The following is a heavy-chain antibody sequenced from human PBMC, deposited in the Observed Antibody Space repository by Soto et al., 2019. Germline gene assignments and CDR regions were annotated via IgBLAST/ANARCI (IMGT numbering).Heavy chain of an antibody. J-gene: IGHJ6*02. V-gene: IGHV1-3*01. D-gene: IGHD3-10*01. CDR3: ARGVMVRGVIINYYYYYGMDV. Sequence: ASVTVSCKTSGYTYTSYAMHWVRQAPGQRLEWMGWINAGNGNTKYSQKFQGRVTITRDTSASTAYMELSSLRSEDTAVYYCARGVMVRGVIINYYYYYGMDVWGQGTTVTVSS. CDR1: GYTYTSYA. CDR2: INAGNGNT.